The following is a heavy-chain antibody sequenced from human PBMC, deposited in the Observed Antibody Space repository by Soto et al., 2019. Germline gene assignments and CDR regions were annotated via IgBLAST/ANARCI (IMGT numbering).Heavy chain of an antibody. CDR2: VSTNGAT. D-gene: IGHD3-9*01. CDR3: ARADYEILTGSYAMDV. Sequence: PSETLSLTCTVSDDFISSYYWNWIRQPAGKGLEWIGRVSTNGATNYNPSLESRVTMSVDTSKNQFSLKLTSVTAEDTAVYFCARADYEILTGSYAMDVWGQGTPVTVSS. J-gene: IGHJ6*02. CDR1: DDFISSYY. V-gene: IGHV4-4*07.